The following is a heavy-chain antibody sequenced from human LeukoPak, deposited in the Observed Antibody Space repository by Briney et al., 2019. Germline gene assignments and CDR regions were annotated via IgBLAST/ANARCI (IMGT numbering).Heavy chain of an antibody. J-gene: IGHJ3*02. D-gene: IGHD3-10*01. V-gene: IGHV3-9*01. CDR3: VKDSTYGSGSEDSFHM. Sequence: GGSLRLSCTASGFTFSGAWMTWVRQAPGKGLEWVSGISYNSGSIGYADSVKARFTISRDNAKNSLYLQMNRLRAEDTALYHCVKDSTYGSGSEDSFHMWGQGTMVTVSS. CDR2: ISYNSGSI. CDR1: GFTFSGAW.